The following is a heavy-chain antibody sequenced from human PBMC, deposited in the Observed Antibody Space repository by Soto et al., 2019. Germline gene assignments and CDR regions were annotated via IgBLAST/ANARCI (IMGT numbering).Heavy chain of an antibody. CDR1: GFTFSSYS. D-gene: IGHD4-4*01. Sequence: GGSLRLSCAASGFTFSSYSMNWVRQAPGKGLEWVSSISGSSSYIYYADSVKGRFTISRDNAKNSLFLQMNSLRAEDTAVYYCARPLWRDDYNWGYFDLWGRGTLVTVSS. J-gene: IGHJ2*01. CDR2: ISGSSSYI. CDR3: ARPLWRDDYNWGYFDL. V-gene: IGHV3-21*01.